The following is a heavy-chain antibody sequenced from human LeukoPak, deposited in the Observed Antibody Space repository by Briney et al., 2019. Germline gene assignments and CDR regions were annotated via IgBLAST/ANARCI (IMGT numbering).Heavy chain of an antibody. V-gene: IGHV4-59*01. Sequence: SETLPLTCTVSGGSISSYYWSWIRQPPGKGLEWIGYIYYSGSTNYNPSLKSRVTISVDTSKNQFSLKLSSVTAADTAVYYCARDGSFYGMDVWGQGTTVTVSS. J-gene: IGHJ6*02. D-gene: IGHD3-10*01. CDR3: ARDGSFYGMDV. CDR1: GGSISSYY. CDR2: IYYSGST.